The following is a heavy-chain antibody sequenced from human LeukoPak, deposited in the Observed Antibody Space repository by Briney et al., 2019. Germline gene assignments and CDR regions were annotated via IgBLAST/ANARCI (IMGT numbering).Heavy chain of an antibody. V-gene: IGHV1-24*01. CDR1: GYTLTELS. CDR2: FDPEDGET. D-gene: IGHD2-15*01. CDR3: ATCWGSGGSCYSRSFDL. J-gene: IGHJ2*01. Sequence: ASVKVSCKVSGYTLTELSMHWVRQAPGKGLEWMGGFDPEDGETIYAQKFQGRVTMTEDTSTDTAYMELSSLRSEDTAVYYCATCWGSGGSCYSRSFDLWGRGPLVTVSS.